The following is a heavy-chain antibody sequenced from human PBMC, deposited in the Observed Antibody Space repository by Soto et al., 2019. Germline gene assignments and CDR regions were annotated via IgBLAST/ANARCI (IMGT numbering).Heavy chain of an antibody. J-gene: IGHJ4*02. CDR3: AAEGYCSGGSCYYFDY. V-gene: IGHV4-30-4*01. Sequence: ASETLSLTCTVSGGSISSGDYYWSWIRQPPGKGLEWIGYIYYSGSTYYNPSLKSRVTISVDPSKNQFSLKLSSVTAADTAVYYCAAEGYCSGGSCYYFDYWGQGTLVAVS. CDR2: IYYSGST. CDR1: GGSISSGDYY. D-gene: IGHD2-15*01.